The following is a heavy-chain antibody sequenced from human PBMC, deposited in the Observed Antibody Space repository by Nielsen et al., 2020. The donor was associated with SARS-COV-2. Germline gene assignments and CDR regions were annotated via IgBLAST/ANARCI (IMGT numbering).Heavy chain of an antibody. CDR3: ARTGIAVAGIDFDY. CDR1: GYTFTSYG. J-gene: IGHJ4*02. CDR2: ISAYNGNT. D-gene: IGHD6-19*01. V-gene: IGHV1-18*01. Sequence: ASVKVSCKASGYTFTSYGISWVRQAPGQGLEWMGWISAYNGNTNYAQKFQGRITMARNTSMSAAYMELSDLRSEDTAVYYCARTGIAVAGIDFDYWGQGTLVTVSS.